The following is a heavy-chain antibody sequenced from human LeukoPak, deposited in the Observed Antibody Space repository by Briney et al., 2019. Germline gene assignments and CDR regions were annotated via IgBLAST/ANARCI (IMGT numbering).Heavy chain of an antibody. V-gene: IGHV1-18*01. CDR3: ARDEQWMVDH. J-gene: IGHJ4*02. D-gene: IGHD6-19*01. Sequence: ASVKLSCKASGYTFTSYGISWVRQAPGQGLEWMGWISTYNGYTKYAQNLQGRVTMTTDTSTSTAYMELRSLTSDDTAVYYCARDEQWMVDHWGQGTLVTVSS. CDR1: GYTFTSYG. CDR2: ISTYNGYT.